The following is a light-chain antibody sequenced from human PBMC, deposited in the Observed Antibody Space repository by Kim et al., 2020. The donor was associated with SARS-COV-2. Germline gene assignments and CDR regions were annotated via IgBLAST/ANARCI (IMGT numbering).Light chain of an antibody. CDR2: WAS. CDR3: QQYYNSPLT. Sequence: ATINCKSSHGISYTSNNKNYLAWYQLKPGQPPKLLITWASTRASGVPDRFGGSGSGTDFTLTIGSLQAEDVAVYYCQQYYNSPLTFGGGTKVDIK. V-gene: IGKV4-1*01. J-gene: IGKJ4*01. CDR1: HGISYTSNNKNY.